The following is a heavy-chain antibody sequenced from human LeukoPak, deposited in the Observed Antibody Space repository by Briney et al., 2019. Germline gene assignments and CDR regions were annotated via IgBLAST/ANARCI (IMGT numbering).Heavy chain of an antibody. Sequence: SETPSLTCAVSGYSISSGYYWGWIRQPPGKGLQWIGSIYHSGNTYYNPSLKSRVTISVDTSKNQFSLGLNSVIAADTALYYCARVGFYYFDYWGQGTLVTVSS. CDR3: ARVGFYYFDY. V-gene: IGHV4-38-2*01. CDR2: IYHSGNT. D-gene: IGHD1-26*01. CDR1: GYSISSGYY. J-gene: IGHJ4*02.